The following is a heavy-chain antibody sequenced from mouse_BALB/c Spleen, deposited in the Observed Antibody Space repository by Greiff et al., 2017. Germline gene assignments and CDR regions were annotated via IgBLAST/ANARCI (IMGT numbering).Heavy chain of an antibody. D-gene: IGHD1-2*01. CDR3: ASTLRLHTACAY. J-gene: IGHJ3*01. V-gene: IGHV1-7*01. CDR1: GYTFTSYW. CDR2: INPSTGYT. Sequence: VQLQQSGAELAKPGASVKMSCKASGYTFTSYWMHWVKQRPGQGLEWIGYINPSTGYTEYNQKFKDKATLTADKSSSTAYMQLSSLTSEDSAVYYCASTLRLHTACAYWGQGTLVTVSA.